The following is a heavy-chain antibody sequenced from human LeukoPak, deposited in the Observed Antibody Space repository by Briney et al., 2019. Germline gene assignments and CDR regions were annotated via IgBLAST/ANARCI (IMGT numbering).Heavy chain of an antibody. V-gene: IGHV4-34*01. CDR3: ASSAAVAGWGVFDY. D-gene: IGHD6-19*01. J-gene: IGHJ4*02. CDR1: GGSFSHYH. CDR2: INHSGSD. Sequence: SETLSLTCAVYGGSFSHYHWSWIRQPPGKGLEWIGEINHSGSDNHNPSLKSRVTISVDTSKNQFSLKLSSVTAADTAVYYCASSAAVAGWGVFDYWGQGALVTVSS.